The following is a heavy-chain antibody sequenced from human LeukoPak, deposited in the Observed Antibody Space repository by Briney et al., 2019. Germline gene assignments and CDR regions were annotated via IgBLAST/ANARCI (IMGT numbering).Heavy chain of an antibody. CDR3: AKAWGGGTYVTSGYYFDY. J-gene: IGHJ4*02. Sequence: GGSLRLSCAASGFTFSSYAMSWVRQAPGKGLEWVSTISGSGGNTYYADSVKGRFTISRDNSKNTLYLQMNSLRAEDTAVYYCAKAWGGGTYVTSGYYFDYWGQGTLVTVSS. V-gene: IGHV3-23*01. D-gene: IGHD3-22*01. CDR2: ISGSGGNT. CDR1: GFTFSSYA.